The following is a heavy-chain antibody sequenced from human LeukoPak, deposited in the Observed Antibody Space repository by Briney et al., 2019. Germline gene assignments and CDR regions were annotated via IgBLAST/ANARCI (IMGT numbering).Heavy chain of an antibody. D-gene: IGHD5-24*01. CDR1: GFTFSSYA. J-gene: IGHJ4*02. V-gene: IGHV3-30*04. CDR2: ISYDGSNK. Sequence: PGGSLRLSCAASGFTFSSYAMHWVRQAPGKGLEWVAVISYDGSNKYYADSVKGRFTISRDNSKNTLYLQMNSLRAEDTAVYYCARDRRWLQFFDYWGQGTLVTASS. CDR3: ARDRRWLQFFDY.